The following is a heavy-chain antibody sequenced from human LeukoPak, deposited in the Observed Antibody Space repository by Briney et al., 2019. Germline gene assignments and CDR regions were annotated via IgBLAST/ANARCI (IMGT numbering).Heavy chain of an antibody. CDR2: ISSSSSYI. CDR3: VREIIRLGQDDYFDY. CDR1: GFTFSSYS. D-gene: IGHD3-3*02. J-gene: IGHJ4*02. V-gene: IGHV3-21*01. Sequence: GGSLRLSCAASGFTFSSYSMNWVRQAPGKGLEWVSSISSSSSYIYYADSVKGRFTISRDNSKNTLYLQMNSLRAEDTAVYYCVREIIRLGQDDYFDYWGQGTLVTVSS.